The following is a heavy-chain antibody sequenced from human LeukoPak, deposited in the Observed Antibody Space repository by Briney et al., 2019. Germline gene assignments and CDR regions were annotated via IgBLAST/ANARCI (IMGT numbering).Heavy chain of an antibody. V-gene: IGHV3-7*01. Sequence: GGSLRLSCAASGFTFSSYWMSWVRQAPGKGLEWVANIKQDGSEKYYVDSVKGRFTISRDNAKNSLYLQMNSLRAEDTAVYYCARGHDWYSSSWVDYWGQGTLVTVSS. CDR3: ARGHDWYSSSWVDY. D-gene: IGHD6-13*01. J-gene: IGHJ4*02. CDR2: IKQDGSEK. CDR1: GFTFSSYW.